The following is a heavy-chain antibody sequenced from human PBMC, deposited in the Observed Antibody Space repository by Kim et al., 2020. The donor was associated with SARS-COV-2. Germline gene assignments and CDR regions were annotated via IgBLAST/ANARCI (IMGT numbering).Heavy chain of an antibody. J-gene: IGHJ4*02. CDR2: INPNSGGT. CDR1: GYTFTGYY. D-gene: IGHD1-26*01. Sequence: ASVKVSCKASGYTFTGYYMHWVRQAPGQGLEWMGWINPNSGGTNYAQKFQGRVTMTRDTSISTAYMELSRLRSDDTAVYYCARGEWELPCHFDYWGQGTLVTVSS. V-gene: IGHV1-2*02. CDR3: ARGEWELPCHFDY.